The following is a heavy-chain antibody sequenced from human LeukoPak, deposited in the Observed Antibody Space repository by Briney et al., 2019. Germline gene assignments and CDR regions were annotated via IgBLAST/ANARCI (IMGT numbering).Heavy chain of an antibody. CDR2: VSGSGGST. J-gene: IGHJ5*02. Sequence: GGSLRLSCAASGFTFSSYAMSWVRQAPGKGLEWVSAVSGSGGSTYYADSVKGRFTISRDNSKNTLYLQMNSLRAEDTAVYYCAKGSDGSGSYVTWLDPWGQGTLVTVSS. D-gene: IGHD3-10*01. CDR3: AKGSDGSGSYVTWLDP. V-gene: IGHV3-23*01. CDR1: GFTFSSYA.